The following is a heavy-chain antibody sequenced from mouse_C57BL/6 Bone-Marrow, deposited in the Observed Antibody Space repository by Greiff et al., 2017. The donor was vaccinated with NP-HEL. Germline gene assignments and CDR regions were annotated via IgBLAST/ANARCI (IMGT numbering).Heavy chain of an antibody. V-gene: IGHV7-3*01. D-gene: IGHD2-4*01. J-gene: IGHJ4*01. CDR3: ARSIYYDYADDPFYAMDY. CDR1: GFTFTDYY. Sequence: EVQLVESGGGLVQPGGSLSLSCAASGFTFTDYYMSWVRQPPGKALEWLAFIRNKANGYTTEYSASVKGRFTISRDTSQSILYRQMNALRAEDSATYYCARSIYYDYADDPFYAMDYWGQGTSVTVSS. CDR2: IRNKANGYTT.